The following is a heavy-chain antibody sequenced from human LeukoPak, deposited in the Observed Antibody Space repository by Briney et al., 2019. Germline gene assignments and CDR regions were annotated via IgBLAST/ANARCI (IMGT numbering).Heavy chain of an antibody. Sequence: PSETLSLTCTVSGYSISSGYYWGWIRQPPGKGLEWIGSIYHSGSTYYNPSLKSRVTISVDTSKNQFSLKLSSVTAADTAVYYCARGTGYSYEAYFDYWGQGTLVTVSS. CDR3: ARGTGYSYEAYFDY. CDR1: GYSISSGYY. D-gene: IGHD5-18*01. J-gene: IGHJ4*02. CDR2: IYHSGST. V-gene: IGHV4-38-2*02.